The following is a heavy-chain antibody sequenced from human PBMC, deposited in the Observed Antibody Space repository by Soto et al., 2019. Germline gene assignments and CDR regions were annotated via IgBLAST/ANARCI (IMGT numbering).Heavy chain of an antibody. J-gene: IGHJ4*02. Sequence: GALRLSCAASGFTFSGYGMHWVRQAPGKGLEWVAVIWYDGSNKYYADSVKGRFTISRDNAKNSLYLQMNSLRAEDTAVYYCARDGYSYGSGIFDYWGQGTLVTVSS. CDR1: GFTFSGYG. CDR3: ARDGYSYGSGIFDY. CDR2: IWYDGSNK. V-gene: IGHV3-33*01. D-gene: IGHD5-18*01.